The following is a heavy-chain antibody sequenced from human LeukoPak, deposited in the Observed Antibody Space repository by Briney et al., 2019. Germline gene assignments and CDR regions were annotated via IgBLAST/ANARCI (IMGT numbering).Heavy chain of an antibody. CDR3: ARQGGYCSSTICSNPYIDV. CDR2: IYHSGST. J-gene: IGHJ6*03. D-gene: IGHD2-2*03. CDR1: GYSISSGYY. V-gene: IGHV4-38-2*02. Sequence: SETLSLTCTVSGYSISSGYYWGWIRQPPGKGLEWIGSIYHSGSTYYNPSLKSRVTISVDTSKNQFSLKLSSVTAADTAVYYCARQGGYCSSTICSNPYIDVWGKGTTVTVSS.